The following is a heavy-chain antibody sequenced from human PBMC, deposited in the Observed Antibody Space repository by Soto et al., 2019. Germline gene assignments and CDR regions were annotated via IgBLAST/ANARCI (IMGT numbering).Heavy chain of an antibody. CDR2: ISWNGGRT. D-gene: IGHD1-1*01. CDR3: AKALGDTTDYGMDV. Sequence: EVQLVESGGGLVQPGRSLRLSCAASGFTFDDYAMHWVRQAPGKGLEWVSGISWNGGRTGYAASVKGRFTISRDSAKNYLFLQMNSLRAEDTALYYCAKALGDTTDYGMDVWGQGTTVTVSS. CDR1: GFTFDDYA. V-gene: IGHV3-9*01. J-gene: IGHJ6*02.